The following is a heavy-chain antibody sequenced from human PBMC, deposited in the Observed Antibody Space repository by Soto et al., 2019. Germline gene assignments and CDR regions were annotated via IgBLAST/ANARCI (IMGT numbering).Heavy chain of an antibody. Sequence: PSETLSLTCTVSGGSISSSSYYWGWIRQPPGKGLEWIGSIYYSGSTYYNPSLKSRVTISVDTSKNQFSLKLSSVTAADTAVYYCARGGVWGSYRSRRYRFDPWGQGTLVTVSS. J-gene: IGHJ5*02. V-gene: IGHV4-39*01. CDR2: IYYSGST. CDR3: ARGGVWGSYRSRRYRFDP. CDR1: GGSISSSSYY. D-gene: IGHD3-16*02.